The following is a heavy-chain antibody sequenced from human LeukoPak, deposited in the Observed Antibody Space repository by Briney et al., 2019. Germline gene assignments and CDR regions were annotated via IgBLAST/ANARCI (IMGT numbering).Heavy chain of an antibody. CDR3: ARVPPSY. CDR1: GFTFDDYA. Sequence: PGGSLRLSCAASGFTFDDYAMHWVRQAPGKGLEWVSGISWDSGSIGYADSVKGRFTISRDNAKSSLYLQLNSLRAEDTGVYYCARVPPSYWGQGTPVTVSS. J-gene: IGHJ4*02. CDR2: ISWDSGSI. V-gene: IGHV3-9*01.